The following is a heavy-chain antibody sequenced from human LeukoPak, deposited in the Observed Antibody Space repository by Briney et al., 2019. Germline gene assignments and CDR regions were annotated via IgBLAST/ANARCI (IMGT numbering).Heavy chain of an antibody. J-gene: IGHJ4*02. Sequence: ASVKVSCKASGYTLTGYYMHWERQAPGQGLEWMGWINPKSGGTNYAQKFQGRVTMTRDTSISTAYMELSRLRSDDTAVYYCARDSRAPDFWGQGTLVTVSS. CDR3: ARDSRAPDF. V-gene: IGHV1-2*02. CDR1: GYTLTGYY. CDR2: INPKSGGT.